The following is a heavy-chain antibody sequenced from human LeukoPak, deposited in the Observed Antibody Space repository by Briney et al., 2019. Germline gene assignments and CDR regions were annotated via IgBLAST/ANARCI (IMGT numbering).Heavy chain of an antibody. D-gene: IGHD6-13*01. Sequence: SETLSLTCTVSGGSISSYYWSWIRQPPGKGLEWIGYIYYSGSTNYNPSLKSRVTISVDTSKNQFSLKLTSVTAADTAVYYCARAVAAAGPKGAFDIWGQGTMVTVSS. J-gene: IGHJ3*02. CDR2: IYYSGST. CDR3: ARAVAAAGPKGAFDI. V-gene: IGHV4-59*01. CDR1: GGSISSYY.